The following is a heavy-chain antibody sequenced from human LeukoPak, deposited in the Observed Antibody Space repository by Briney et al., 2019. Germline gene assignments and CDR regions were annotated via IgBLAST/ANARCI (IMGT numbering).Heavy chain of an antibody. J-gene: IGHJ4*02. V-gene: IGHV3-30*03. CDR1: GFTFSSYG. D-gene: IGHD3-16*01. CDR2: ISYDGSNK. CDR3: ARTEGVDY. Sequence: GRSLRLSCAASGFTFSSYGMHWVRQAPGKGLEWVAVISYDGSNKYYADSVKGRFTISRDNSKNTLYLQMNSLRAEDTAVYYCARTEGVDYWGQGTLVTVSS.